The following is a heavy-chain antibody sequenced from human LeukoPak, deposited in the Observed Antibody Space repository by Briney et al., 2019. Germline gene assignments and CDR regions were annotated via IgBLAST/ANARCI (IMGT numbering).Heavy chain of an antibody. CDR2: INPNSGDT. CDR3: ARDYCSSTSCLFDY. V-gene: IGHV1-2*06. Sequence: EASVKVSCKASGYTFTGYHMHWVRRAPGQGLEWMGRINPNSGDTNYAQKFQGGVTMTRDTSISTAYMELSRLRSDDTAVYYCARDYCSSTSCLFDYWGQGALVTVSS. D-gene: IGHD2-2*01. J-gene: IGHJ4*02. CDR1: GYTFTGYH.